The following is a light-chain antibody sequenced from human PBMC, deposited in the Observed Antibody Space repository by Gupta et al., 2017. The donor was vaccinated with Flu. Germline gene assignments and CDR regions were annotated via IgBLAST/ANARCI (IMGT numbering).Light chain of an antibody. Sequence: EIVLTQSPATLSLSPGDRTILSCRASQSVNISLAWYQQKPGQPPRLLMFDASKRAAGIPDRFSGSGSGTDFTLTISTVEPEDFAVYYCQQRSGLPMYTFGQGTKLE. V-gene: IGKV3-11*01. J-gene: IGKJ2*01. CDR3: QQRSGLPMYT. CDR2: DAS. CDR1: QSVNIS.